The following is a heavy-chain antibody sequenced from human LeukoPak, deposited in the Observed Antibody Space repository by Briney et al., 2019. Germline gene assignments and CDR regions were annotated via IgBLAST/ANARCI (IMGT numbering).Heavy chain of an antibody. CDR1: GYTFIDYH. CDR2: INPKNGGT. CDR3: ATKKTPLYCGGDCYSGLGWFDP. V-gene: IGHV1-2*02. J-gene: IGHJ5*02. D-gene: IGHD2-21*02. Sequence: ASVKVSCKASGYTFIDYHIHWVRQAPGQGLEWMGWINPKNGGTRLAQRLQGRVTMTRDTSTGTVYMELSSLRSDDTAVYYCATKKTPLYCGGDCYSGLGWFDPWGQGTLITVSS.